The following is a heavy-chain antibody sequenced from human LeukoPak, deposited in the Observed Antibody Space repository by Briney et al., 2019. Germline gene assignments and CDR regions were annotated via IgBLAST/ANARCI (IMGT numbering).Heavy chain of an antibody. Sequence: GGSLRLSCAASGFTFSSYGMHWVRQAPGKGLEWVAVISYDGSNKYYADSVKGRFTISRDNSKNTLYLQMNSLRAEDTAVYYCAKDREGKQQLGPGYYYYYYGMDVWGQGTTVTVSS. J-gene: IGHJ6*02. CDR1: GFTFSSYG. D-gene: IGHD6-13*01. CDR3: AKDREGKQQLGPGYYYYYYGMDV. V-gene: IGHV3-30*18. CDR2: ISYDGSNK.